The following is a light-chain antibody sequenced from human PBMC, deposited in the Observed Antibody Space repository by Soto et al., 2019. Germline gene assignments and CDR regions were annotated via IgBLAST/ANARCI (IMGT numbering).Light chain of an antibody. CDR2: EVS. CDR3: SSYTSSSAWV. CDR1: SSDVGSYNR. Sequence: QSALTQPPSVSGSPGQSVTISCTGTSSDVGSYNRVSWYQQPPGTAPKLMIYEVSNRPSGVHDRFSGSKSSNTASLIISGLHAEDEADYYCSSYTSSSAWVFGGGTKLTVL. J-gene: IGLJ2*01. V-gene: IGLV2-18*02.